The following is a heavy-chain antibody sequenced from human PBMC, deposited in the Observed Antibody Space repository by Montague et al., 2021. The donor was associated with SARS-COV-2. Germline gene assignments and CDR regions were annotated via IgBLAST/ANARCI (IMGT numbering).Heavy chain of an antibody. CDR3: ARDSQRSHFDY. J-gene: IGHJ4*02. CDR2: IFHSGRT. V-gene: IGHV4-4*02. D-gene: IGHD6-25*01. CDR1: GGSISTDNW. Sequence: SETLSLTCAVSGGSISTDNWWSWVRRPPGKGLEWIGEIFHSGRTNYNPSLKSRVTISVDRSNNQFSLELSSVTAADTAIYYCARDSQRSHFDYWGREFWSPSPQ.